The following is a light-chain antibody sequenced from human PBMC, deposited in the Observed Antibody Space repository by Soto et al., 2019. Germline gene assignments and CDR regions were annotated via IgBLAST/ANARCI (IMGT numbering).Light chain of an antibody. CDR3: KQYGSSLIT. V-gene: IGKV3-20*01. CDR2: GAS. CDR1: QSVSSSY. Sequence: EIVLTQSPGTLSLSPGERATLSCRASQSVSSSYLAWYQQRPGQAHRLLIYGASSRATGIHDRFSGSGSGTDFSLTIRRLEPEDFAVYYCKQYGSSLITFGQGTRLEIK. J-gene: IGKJ5*01.